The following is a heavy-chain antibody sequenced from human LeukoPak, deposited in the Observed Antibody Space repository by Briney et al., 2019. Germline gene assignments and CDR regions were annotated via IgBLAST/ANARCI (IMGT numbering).Heavy chain of an antibody. J-gene: IGHJ6*02. CDR2: ISSSSSYI. V-gene: IGHV3-21*01. Sequence: GGSLRLSCAASGFTFSSHSMNWVRQAPGKGLEWVSSISSSSSYIYYADSVKGRFTISRDNAKNSLYLQMNSLRAEDTAVYYCARGNYGGNPWDYYYGMDVWGQGTTVTVSS. D-gene: IGHD4-23*01. CDR1: GFTFSSHS. CDR3: ARGNYGGNPWDYYYGMDV.